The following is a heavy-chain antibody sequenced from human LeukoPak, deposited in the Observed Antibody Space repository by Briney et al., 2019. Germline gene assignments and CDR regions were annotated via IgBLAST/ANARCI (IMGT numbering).Heavy chain of an antibody. J-gene: IGHJ4*02. CDR3: ARTQHRRRTSETTLDY. CDR1: GYTFTSYD. CDR2: MNPNSGNT. Sequence: AASVKVSCKASGYTFTSYDINWVRQATGQGLEWMGWMNPNSGNTGYAQKFQGRVTMTRNTSISTAYMELSSLRSEDTAVYYCARTQHRRRTSETTLDYWGQGTLVTVSS. V-gene: IGHV1-8*01. D-gene: IGHD4-17*01.